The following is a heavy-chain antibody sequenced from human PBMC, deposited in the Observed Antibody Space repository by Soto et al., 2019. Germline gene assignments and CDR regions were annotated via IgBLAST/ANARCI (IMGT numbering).Heavy chain of an antibody. D-gene: IGHD4-4*01. CDR3: VKDQRGSNYGYFQY. CDR1: GFTFSSYG. V-gene: IGHV3-30*18. J-gene: IGHJ1*01. CDR2: ISSDGNKK. Sequence: QVQLVESGEGAVQPGRSLRLSCAASGFTFSSYGMHWVRQAPGKGPEWVTLISSDGNKKYYGDSVQGRFTISRDNSKNTLYLEMDSLRPEDTAIYYCVKDQRGSNYGYFQYWGQGTLVTVSS.